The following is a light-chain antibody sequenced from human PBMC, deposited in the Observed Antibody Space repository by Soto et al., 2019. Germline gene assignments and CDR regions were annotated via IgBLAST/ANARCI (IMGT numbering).Light chain of an antibody. CDR3: SSHNPFGTLQI. Sequence: QSVLTQPPSASGTPGQRVTISCSGSRSSIGSNTVNWYQHLPGSAPKLLIYSNNHRPSGVPDRFSASKAGASASLAISGLQSEDEGDYFCSSHNPFGTLQIFGRGTKLTVL. J-gene: IGLJ1*01. CDR1: RSSIGSNT. V-gene: IGLV1-44*01. CDR2: SNN.